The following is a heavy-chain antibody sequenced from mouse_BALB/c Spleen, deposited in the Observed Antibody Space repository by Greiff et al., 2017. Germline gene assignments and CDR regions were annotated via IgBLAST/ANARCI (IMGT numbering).Heavy chain of an antibody. CDR1: GFTFSSYA. D-gene: IGHD2-3*01. J-gene: IGHJ3*01. CDR2: ISSGGSYT. Sequence: EVQGVESGGGLVKPGGSLKLSCAASGFTFSSYAMSWVRQTPEKRLEWVATISSGGSYTYYPDSVKGRFTISRDNAKNTLYLQMSSLRSEDTAMYYCARHDDGYSPAWFAYWGQGTLVTVSA. V-gene: IGHV5-9-3*01. CDR3: ARHDDGYSPAWFAY.